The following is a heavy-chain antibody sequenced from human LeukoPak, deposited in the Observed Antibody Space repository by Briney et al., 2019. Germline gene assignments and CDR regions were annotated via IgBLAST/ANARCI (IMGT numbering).Heavy chain of an antibody. CDR1: GFKFSNHW. CDR3: ARNNWGINE. Sequence: GGSLRLSCAASGFKFSNHWMHWVRQSPEKGLVWVARINNDGSDTSHADSVEGRFTISRDNAANTLYLQMNSLRVEDTAMYFCARNNWGINEWGQGSLLTVSS. CDR2: INNDGSDT. V-gene: IGHV3-74*01. J-gene: IGHJ4*02. D-gene: IGHD7-27*01.